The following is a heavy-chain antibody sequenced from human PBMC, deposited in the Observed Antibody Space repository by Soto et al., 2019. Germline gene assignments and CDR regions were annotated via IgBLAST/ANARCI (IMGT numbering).Heavy chain of an antibody. Sequence: PSETLSLTCTVSGGSISSSSYYWGWIRQPPGKGLEWIGSIYYSGSTYYNPSLKSRVTISVDTSKNQFSLKLSSMTAADTAVYYCARHQTYYDILTAYQGNWFDPWGQGTLVTVSS. J-gene: IGHJ5*02. CDR1: GGSISSSSYY. V-gene: IGHV4-39*01. CDR3: ARHQTYYDILTAYQGNWFDP. D-gene: IGHD3-9*01. CDR2: IYYSGST.